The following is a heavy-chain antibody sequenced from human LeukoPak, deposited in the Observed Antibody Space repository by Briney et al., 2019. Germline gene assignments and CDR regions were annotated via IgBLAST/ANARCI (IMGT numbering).Heavy chain of an antibody. V-gene: IGHV6-1*01. CDR2: TYYRTKRYN. CDR3: ARETFGVFDY. J-gene: IGHJ4*02. Sequence: SQTLSLTSALPVDSVSSNSAAWNCIRQSPSRGLEWLGRTYYRTKRYNGNAVSVKTRITIKPHTSKNQCSLQLNSVTPEDTAVYYCARETFGVFDYWGQGTLVTVSS. D-gene: IGHD2-8*01. CDR1: VDSVSSNSAA.